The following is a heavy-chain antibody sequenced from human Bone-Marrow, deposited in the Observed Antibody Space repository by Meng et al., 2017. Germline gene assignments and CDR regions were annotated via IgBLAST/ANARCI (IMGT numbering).Heavy chain of an antibody. J-gene: IGHJ2*01. D-gene: IGHD5-18*01. V-gene: IGHV3-30*04. CDR2: ISYDGSNK. Sequence: GESLKISCAASGFTFSSYAMHWVRQAPGKGLEWVAVISYDGSNKYYADSVKGRFTISRDNAKNSLYLQMNSLRAEDTAVYYCARDHLLYDGSYRPTNWYFDLWGRGTLVTVSS. CDR1: GFTFSSYA. CDR3: ARDHLLYDGSYRPTNWYFDL.